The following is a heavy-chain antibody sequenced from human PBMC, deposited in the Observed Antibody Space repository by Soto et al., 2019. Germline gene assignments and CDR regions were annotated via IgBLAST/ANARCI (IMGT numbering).Heavy chain of an antibody. V-gene: IGHV5-51*01. CDR1: GYSFSSYW. Sequence: PGESLKISCKGSGYSFSSYWIGWVRQMPGKGLEWMGIIYPGDSDTRYSPSFQGQVTISVDKSISTAYMELSSLRSEDTAVYYCARESNHYYYYGMDVWGQGTTVTVSS. CDR2: IYPGDSDT. J-gene: IGHJ6*02. CDR3: ARESNHYYYYGMDV.